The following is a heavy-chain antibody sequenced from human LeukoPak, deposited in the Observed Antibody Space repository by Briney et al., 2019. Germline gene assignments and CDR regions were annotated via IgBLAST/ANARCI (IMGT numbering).Heavy chain of an antibody. Sequence: ASVKVSCKASGYTFTSYDIDCVRHATGQGLEWMGWMNPNSDNTGYAQKFQGRVTMTRNTSISTAYMDLSSLRSEDTVVYYCARGRGSYRNNWFDPWGQGTLVTVSS. CDR2: MNPNSDNT. CDR1: GYTFTSYD. CDR3: ARGRGSYRNNWFDP. J-gene: IGHJ5*02. V-gene: IGHV1-8*01. D-gene: IGHD1-26*01.